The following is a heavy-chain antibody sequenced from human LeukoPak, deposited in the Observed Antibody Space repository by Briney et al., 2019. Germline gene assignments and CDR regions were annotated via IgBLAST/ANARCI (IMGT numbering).Heavy chain of an antibody. CDR2: INHSGST. CDR1: GGSFSGYY. Sequence: SETLSLTGAVYGGSFSGYYWSWIRQPPGKGLGWIGEINHSGSTNYNPSLKSRVTISVDTSKNQFSLKLSSVTAADTAVYYCARGYHIVVVTAMTGYNWFDPWGQGTLVTVSS. D-gene: IGHD2-21*02. CDR3: ARGYHIVVVTAMTGYNWFDP. V-gene: IGHV4-34*01. J-gene: IGHJ5*02.